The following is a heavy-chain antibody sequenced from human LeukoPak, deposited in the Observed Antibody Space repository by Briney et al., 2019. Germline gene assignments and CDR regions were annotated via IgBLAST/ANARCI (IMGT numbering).Heavy chain of an antibody. Sequence: PSETLSLTCAVYGGSFSGYYWSWIRQPPGKGLEWIGEINHSGSTNYNPSLKSRVTISVDTSKNQFSLKLSSVTAADTAVYYCARGALWFGEFTNWGQGTLVTVSS. D-gene: IGHD3-10*01. V-gene: IGHV4-34*01. CDR3: ARGALWFGEFTN. CDR2: INHSGST. J-gene: IGHJ4*02. CDR1: GGSFSGYY.